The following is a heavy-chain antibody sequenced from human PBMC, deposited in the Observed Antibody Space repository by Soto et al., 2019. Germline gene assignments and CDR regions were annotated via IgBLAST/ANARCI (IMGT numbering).Heavy chain of an antibody. V-gene: IGHV4-61*01. CDR3: ARSGGGSGWL. J-gene: IGHJ4*02. Sequence: QVQLQESGPGLVKPSETLSLTCTVSGGSVSSGSYYWSWIRQPPGKRLEWIAYIYYSGSTKYNPSLKSRITISRDTSKNKFSLKLTSVTAADTAVYYCARSGGGSGWLGGQGTLVTVSS. D-gene: IGHD6-19*01. CDR1: GGSVSSGSYY. CDR2: IYYSGST.